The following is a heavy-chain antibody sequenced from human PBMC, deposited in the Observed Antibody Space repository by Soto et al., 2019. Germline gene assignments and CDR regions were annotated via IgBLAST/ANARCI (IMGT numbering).Heavy chain of an antibody. CDR1: GGSISSYY. D-gene: IGHD7-27*01. V-gene: IGHV4-59*01. CDR3: ARGWGKVYFDY. CDR2: IYYSGST. J-gene: IGHJ4*02. Sequence: SETLSLTCTVSGGSISSYYWSWIRQPPGRGLEWIGYIYYSGSTNYNPSLKSRVTISVDTSKNQFSLKLSSVTAADTAVYYCARGWGKVYFDYWGQGTLVTVSS.